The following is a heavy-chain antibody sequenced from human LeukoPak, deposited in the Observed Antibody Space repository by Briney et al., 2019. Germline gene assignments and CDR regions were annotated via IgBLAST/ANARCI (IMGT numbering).Heavy chain of an antibody. CDR1: GYKFKTFG. CDR3: ARDRSNSDF. Sequence: ASVKVSCKTSGYKFKTFGISWVRQAPGQGLEWMGWIRADKGKTDYAQKFQDRVTLTIDTSTSTAYMELRSVTSDDTATYYCARDRSNSDFWGQGTLVTVS. V-gene: IGHV1-18*01. CDR2: IRADKGKT. D-gene: IGHD4-11*01. J-gene: IGHJ4*02.